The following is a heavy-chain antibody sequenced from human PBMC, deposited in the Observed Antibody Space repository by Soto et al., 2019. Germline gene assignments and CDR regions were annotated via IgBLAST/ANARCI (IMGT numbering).Heavy chain of an antibody. Sequence: ASVKVSCKASGGTFSSYAISWVRQAPGQGLEWMGWISASGDTNYAQRLQGRVTVTADTSTSTAYMELRSLRSDDTAVYYCVRSGYLNRDFDFWGQGTLVTVSS. CDR1: GGTFSSYA. J-gene: IGHJ4*02. CDR3: VRSGYLNRDFDF. CDR2: ISASGDT. V-gene: IGHV1-18*01. D-gene: IGHD3-22*01.